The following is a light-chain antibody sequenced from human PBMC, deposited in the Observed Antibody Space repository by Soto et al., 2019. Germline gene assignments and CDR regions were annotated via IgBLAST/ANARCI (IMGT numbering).Light chain of an antibody. Sequence: QSALTQPASVSGSPGQSITISCTGTSSDVGGYNSVSWYQQHPGKAPKLMIYEVSNRPSGVSNRFSGSKSVNTASLTISGLQAEDEADYYCSSYTSSSTLYVFGTGTQLPVL. V-gene: IGLV2-14*01. CDR1: SSDVGGYNS. J-gene: IGLJ1*01. CDR3: SSYTSSSTLYV. CDR2: EVS.